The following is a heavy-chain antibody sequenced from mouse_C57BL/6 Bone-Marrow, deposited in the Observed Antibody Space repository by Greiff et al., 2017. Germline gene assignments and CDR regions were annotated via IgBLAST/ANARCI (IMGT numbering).Heavy chain of an antibody. J-gene: IGHJ2*01. CDR2: IDPSDSYT. D-gene: IGHD4-1*01. V-gene: IGHV1-59*01. Sequence: VQLQQPGAELVRPGTSVKLSCKASGYTFTSYWMHWVKQRPGQGLEWIGVIDPSDSYTNYNQKFKGKATLTVDTSSSTAYMQLSSLTSEDSAVYYCAGDLTGSGFDYWGQGTTLTVSS. CDR1: GYTFTSYW. CDR3: AGDLTGSGFDY.